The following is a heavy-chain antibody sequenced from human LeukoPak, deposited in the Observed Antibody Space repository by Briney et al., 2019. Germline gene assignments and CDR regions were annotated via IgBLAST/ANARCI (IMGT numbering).Heavy chain of an antibody. CDR3: AREPYDFWSGYLDY. V-gene: IGHV3-64*01. CDR1: GFTFSSYA. Sequence: QSGGSLRLSCAASGFTFSSYAMHWVRQAPGKGLEYVSAISSNGGSTYYANSVKGRFTISRDNSKNTLYLQMGSLRAEDMAVYYCAREPYDFWSGYLDYWGQGTLVTVSS. J-gene: IGHJ4*02. CDR2: ISSNGGST. D-gene: IGHD3-3*01.